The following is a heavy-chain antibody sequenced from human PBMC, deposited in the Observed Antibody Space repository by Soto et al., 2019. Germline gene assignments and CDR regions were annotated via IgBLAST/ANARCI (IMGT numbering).Heavy chain of an antibody. J-gene: IGHJ6*03. CDR3: ARGYCSGGSCYAHYYYYYMDV. Sequence: SETLSLTCTVSGGSISSGGYYWSWIRHHPGKGLEWIGYIYYSGSTYYNPSLKSRVTISVDTSKNQFSLKLSSVTAADTAVYYCARGYCSGGSCYAHYYYYYMDVWGKGTTVTVSS. CDR1: GGSISSGGYY. D-gene: IGHD2-15*01. V-gene: IGHV4-31*03. CDR2: IYYSGST.